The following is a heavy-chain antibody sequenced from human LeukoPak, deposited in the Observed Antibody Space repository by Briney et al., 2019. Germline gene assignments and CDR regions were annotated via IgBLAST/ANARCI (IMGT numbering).Heavy chain of an antibody. CDR2: INIDGRST. J-gene: IGHJ4*02. V-gene: IGHV3-74*01. D-gene: IGHD3-22*01. CDR3: AISYYDTSGPFDY. CDR1: GFTFSSYW. Sequence: GGSLRLSCAASGFTFSSYWMHWVRQGPGKGLVWVSRINIDGRSTTYADSVKGRFAISRDNAKNSLYLQMNSLRAEDTAVYYCAISYYDTSGPFDYWGQGTLVTVSS.